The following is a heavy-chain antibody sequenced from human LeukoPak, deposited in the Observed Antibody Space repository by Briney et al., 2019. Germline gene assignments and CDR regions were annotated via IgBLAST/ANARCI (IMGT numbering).Heavy chain of an antibody. CDR3: GYCSSTSCYRAEY. V-gene: IGHV4-38-2*02. D-gene: IGHD2-2*02. CDR2: IYHSGST. CDR1: GYSISSGYY. J-gene: IGHJ4*02. Sequence: RSSETLSLTCTVSGYSISSGYYWGWIRQPPGKGLEWIGSIYHSGSTYYNPSLKSRVTVSVDTSKNQFSLKLSSVTAADTAVYYCGYCSSTSCYRAEYWGQGTLVTVSS.